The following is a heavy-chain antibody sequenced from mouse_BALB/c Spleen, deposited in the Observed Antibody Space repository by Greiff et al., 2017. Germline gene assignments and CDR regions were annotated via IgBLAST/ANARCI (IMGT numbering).Heavy chain of an antibody. V-gene: IGHV14-3*02. CDR2: IDPANGNT. CDR3: AREAYYAYYYAMDY. CDR1: GFNIKDTY. J-gene: IGHJ4*01. D-gene: IGHD2-10*01. Sequence: EVQLQQSGAELVKPGASVKLSCTASGFNIKDTYMHWVKQRPEQGLEWIGRIDPANGNTKYDPKFQGKATITADTSSNTAYLQLSSLTSEDTAVYYCAREAYYAYYYAMDYWGQGTSVTVSS.